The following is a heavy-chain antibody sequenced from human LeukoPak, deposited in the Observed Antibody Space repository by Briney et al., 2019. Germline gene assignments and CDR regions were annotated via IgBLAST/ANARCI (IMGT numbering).Heavy chain of an antibody. D-gene: IGHD3-16*02. J-gene: IGHJ4*02. CDR1: GFTFSSYW. V-gene: IGHV3-7*01. Sequence: GGSLRLSCAASGFTFSSYWMTWVRQAPGKGLEWVATINHGGGEGYYVDSVKGRFTISRDNAKNSLYLQMDSLRAEDTAVYYCARSLELPYWGQGTLVTVSS. CDR3: ARSLELPY. CDR2: INHGGGEG.